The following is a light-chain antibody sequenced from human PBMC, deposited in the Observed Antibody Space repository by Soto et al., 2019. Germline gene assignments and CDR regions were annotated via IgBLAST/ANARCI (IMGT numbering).Light chain of an antibody. CDR3: QQSYSTPIT. V-gene: IGKV1-5*03. CDR2: KAS. Sequence: DIQMTQSASTVSGSVGERVTITCLASQTISSWLAWYQQKPGKAPKLLIYKASSLESGVPSRFSGSGSGTEFILTISSLQPDDFATYYCQQSYSTPITFGQGTRLEIK. J-gene: IGKJ5*01. CDR1: QTISSW.